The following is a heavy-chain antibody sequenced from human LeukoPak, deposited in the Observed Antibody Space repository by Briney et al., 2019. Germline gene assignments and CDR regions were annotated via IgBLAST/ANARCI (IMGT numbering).Heavy chain of an antibody. CDR1: GFTFSSYE. Sequence: GGSLRLSCAASGFTFSSYEMNWVRQAPGKGLEWVSYISSSSSTIYYADSVKGRFAISRDNAKNSLYLQMNSLRAEDTAVYYCARDDWAGYYYYMDVWGKGTTVTVSS. CDR2: ISSSSSTI. D-gene: IGHD2-21*01. J-gene: IGHJ6*03. V-gene: IGHV3-48*01. CDR3: ARDDWAGYYYYMDV.